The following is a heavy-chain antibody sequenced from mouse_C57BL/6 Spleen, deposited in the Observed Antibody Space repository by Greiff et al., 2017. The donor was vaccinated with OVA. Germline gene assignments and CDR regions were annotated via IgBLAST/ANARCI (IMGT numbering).Heavy chain of an antibody. V-gene: IGHV1-18*01. D-gene: IGHD2-5*01. CDR3: ARPYYSNYGGFCDY. Sequence: VQLQQSGPELVKPGASVKIPCKASGYTFTDYNMDWVKQSHGKSLEWIGDINPNNGGTIYNQKFKGKATLTVDKSSSTAYMELRSLTSEDTAVYYCARPYYSNYGGFCDYWGQGTTLTVSS. CDR2: INPNNGGT. CDR1: GYTFTDYN. J-gene: IGHJ2*01.